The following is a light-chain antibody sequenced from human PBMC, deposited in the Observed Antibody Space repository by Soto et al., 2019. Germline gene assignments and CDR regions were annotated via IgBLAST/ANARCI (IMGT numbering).Light chain of an antibody. J-gene: IGKJ1*01. CDR2: AAS. CDR3: LRHNSYPQT. CDR1: EILNKW. V-gene: IGKV1-5*02. Sequence: IQMTQSPSTLSASVGDRVTIVCRASEILNKWLAWFQQKPGKAPKRLIYAASSLESGVPSRFSGSGSGTEFTLTISSLQPEDFATYYCLRHNSYPQTFGQGTKVDIK.